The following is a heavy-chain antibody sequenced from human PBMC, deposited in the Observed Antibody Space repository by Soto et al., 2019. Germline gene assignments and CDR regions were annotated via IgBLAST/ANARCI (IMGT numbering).Heavy chain of an antibody. J-gene: IGHJ5*02. CDR3: SRGGNWVDP. V-gene: IGHV3-7*04. Sequence: EVQLVESGGGLVQPGGSLRLSCAASGFSFSTYWIAWVRQAPGHGLEWVANIDQCGGEKYYVDSVTGPFTISRDNAKKSLYLQLNSLRAEDTAIYYCSRGGNWVDPGGQGKLVSVSS. CDR2: IDQCGGEK. CDR1: GFSFSTYW.